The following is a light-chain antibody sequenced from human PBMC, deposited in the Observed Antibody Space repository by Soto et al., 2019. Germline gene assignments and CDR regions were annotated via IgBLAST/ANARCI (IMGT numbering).Light chain of an antibody. J-gene: IGKJ1*01. CDR2: SAS. Sequence: DIQMTQSPSSLSASVGDRVTITCRPSQSISSYLNWYQQKPGKAPNLLIYSASNLQSGVPSRFSGRRSGTDFTLTISSLQPEDFATYYCQLSQTFGQGTKVEIK. V-gene: IGKV1-39*01. CDR1: QSISSY. CDR3: QLSQT.